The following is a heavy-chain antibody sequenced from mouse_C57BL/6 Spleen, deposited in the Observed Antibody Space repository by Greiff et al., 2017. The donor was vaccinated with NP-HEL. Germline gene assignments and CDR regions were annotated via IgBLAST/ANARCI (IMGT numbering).Heavy chain of an antibody. D-gene: IGHD2-4*01. J-gene: IGHJ4*01. CDR2: INPSNGGT. V-gene: IGHV1-53*01. CDR3: ARSYYDYAGYYAMDY. CDR1: GYTFTSYW. Sequence: QVQLKQSGTELVKPGASVKLSCKASGYTFTSYWMHWVKQRPGQGLEWIGNINPSNGGTNYNEKFKSKATLTVDKSSSTAYMQLSSLTSEDSAVYYCARSYYDYAGYYAMDYWGQGTSVTVSS.